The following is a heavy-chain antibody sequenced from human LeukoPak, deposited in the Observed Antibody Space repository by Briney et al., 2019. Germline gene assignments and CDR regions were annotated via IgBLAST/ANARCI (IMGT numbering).Heavy chain of an antibody. Sequence: KPWETLSLPCTVSGCSFSYHYWRWIRQPPGQGPAYDGYISYIGSTNYNPSLKSRVTISVDTSKKQFSLKLSSVTAADTAVYYCARDPTTVTKGLDVWGQGTMVTVSS. CDR1: GCSFSYHY. CDR3: ARDPTTVTKGLDV. V-gene: IGHV4-59*11. J-gene: IGHJ3*01. CDR2: ISYIGST. D-gene: IGHD4-17*01.